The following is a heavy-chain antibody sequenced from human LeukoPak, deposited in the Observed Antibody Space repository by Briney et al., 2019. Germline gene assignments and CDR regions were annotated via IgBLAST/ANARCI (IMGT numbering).Heavy chain of an antibody. CDR2: INQDVSRI. CDR3: ARLKDDVTKFDY. Sequence: GGSLRLSCAASGVTFSSYAMSWVRQAPGKGLEWVASINQDVSRIHYVDSVKGRFTISRDNAKSSLFLQMTSLRVEDTAVYYCARLKDDVTKFDYWGQGTLVTVSS. CDR1: GVTFSSYA. D-gene: IGHD2-8*01. V-gene: IGHV3-7*01. J-gene: IGHJ4*02.